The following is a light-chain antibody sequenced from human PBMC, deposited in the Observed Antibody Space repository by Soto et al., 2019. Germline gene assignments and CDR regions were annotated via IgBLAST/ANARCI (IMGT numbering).Light chain of an antibody. Sequence: DIHMTQSPSSLSVSVGDRVTITCRTCQNINAWLAWYQQRPGQAPKLLIYDASTVQSGVPSRFSGSGSGTEFTLSISSLQPDDSAADYLQHYSLYSPWTFGRGTKVDFK. CDR2: DAS. CDR1: QNINAW. CDR3: QHYSLYSPWT. V-gene: IGKV1-5*01. J-gene: IGKJ1*01.